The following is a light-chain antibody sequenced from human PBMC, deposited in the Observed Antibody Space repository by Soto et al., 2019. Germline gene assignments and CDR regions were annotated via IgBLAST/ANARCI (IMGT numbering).Light chain of an antibody. Sequence: ETLMTQSPATLSVSPGERATLSCRASQSVNNNLAWYQQKLGQAPRVLIYGASTRATGIPARFTGSGSGTEFTLTISSLQSEDFAVYYCQQYNNWPRTFGQGTKVEIK. CDR1: QSVNNN. J-gene: IGKJ1*01. V-gene: IGKV3-15*01. CDR3: QQYNNWPRT. CDR2: GAS.